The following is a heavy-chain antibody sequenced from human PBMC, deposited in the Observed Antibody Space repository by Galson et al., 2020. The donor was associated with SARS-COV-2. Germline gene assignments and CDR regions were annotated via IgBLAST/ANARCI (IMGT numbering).Heavy chain of an antibody. CDR3: ARDFRITIFGVVPERYYYMDV. Sequence: ASVKVSCKASGYTFTSYYMHWVRQAPGQGLEWMGRINPSGGSTSYAQKFQGRVTMTRDTSTSTVYMELSSLRSEDTAVYYCARDFRITIFGVVPERYYYMDVWGKGTTVTVSS. CDR1: GYTFTSYY. J-gene: IGHJ6*03. D-gene: IGHD3-3*01. CDR2: INPSGGST. V-gene: IGHV1-46*01.